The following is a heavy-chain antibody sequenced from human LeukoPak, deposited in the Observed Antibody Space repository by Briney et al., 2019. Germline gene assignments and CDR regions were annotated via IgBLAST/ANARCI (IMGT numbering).Heavy chain of an antibody. J-gene: IGHJ3*02. CDR1: GFTFSDYY. Sequence: GGSLRLSCAASGFTFSDYYMSWIRQAPGKGLEWVSYISSGGSTIYYADSVKGRFTISRDNAKNSLYLQMNSLRAEGTAVYYCARDTLVYADSPDAFDIWGQGTMVTVSS. V-gene: IGHV3-11*04. CDR2: ISSGGSTI. CDR3: ARDTLVYADSPDAFDI. D-gene: IGHD4-17*01.